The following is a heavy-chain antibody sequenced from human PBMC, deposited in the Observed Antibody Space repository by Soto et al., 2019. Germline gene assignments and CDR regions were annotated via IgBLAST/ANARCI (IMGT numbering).Heavy chain of an antibody. CDR3: VLSGSHLGYYYYGMDV. D-gene: IGHD1-26*01. CDR1: GFTFSSYG. V-gene: IGHV3-33*01. Sequence: PGGSLRLSCAASGFTFSSYGMHWVRQAPGKGLEWVAVIWYDGSNKYYADSVKGRFTTSRDNSKNTLYLQMNSLRAEDTAVYYCVLSGSHLGYYYYGMDVWGQGTTVTVSS. CDR2: IWYDGSNK. J-gene: IGHJ6*02.